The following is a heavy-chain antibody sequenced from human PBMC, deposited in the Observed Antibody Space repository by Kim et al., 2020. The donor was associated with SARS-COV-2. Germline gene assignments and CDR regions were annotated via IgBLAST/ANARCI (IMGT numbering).Heavy chain of an antibody. Sequence: SETLSLTCAVSGGSISSSNWWSWVRQPPGKGLEWIGEIYHSGSTNYNPSLKSRVTISVDKSKNQFSLKLSSVTAADTAVYYCARGYSSSWYGFDWFDPWGQGTLVTVSS. D-gene: IGHD6-13*01. J-gene: IGHJ5*02. CDR3: ARGYSSSWYGFDWFDP. CDR2: IYHSGST. V-gene: IGHV4-4*02. CDR1: GGSISSSNW.